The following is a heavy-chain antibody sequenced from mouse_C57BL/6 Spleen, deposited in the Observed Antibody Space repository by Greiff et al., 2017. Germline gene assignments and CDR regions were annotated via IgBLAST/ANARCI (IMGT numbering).Heavy chain of an antibody. D-gene: IGHD2-1*01. CDR1: GYTFTSYW. CDR3: ARSCYGNYNLDD. CDR2: IDPADSET. Sequence: VQLQQPGAELVRPGSSVKLSCKASGYTFTSYWMHWVKQRPIQGLEWIGNIDPADSETHYNQKFKDKATLTVDKSSSTAYMQLSSLTSEDSAVYYCARSCYGNYNLDDGGQGTTLTFSS. V-gene: IGHV1-52*01. J-gene: IGHJ2*01.